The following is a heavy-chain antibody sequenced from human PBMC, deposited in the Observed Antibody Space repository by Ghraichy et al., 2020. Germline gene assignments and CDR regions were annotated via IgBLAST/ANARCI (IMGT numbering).Heavy chain of an antibody. V-gene: IGHV3-64*01. CDR2: ISSNGGST. CDR1: GFTFSSYA. J-gene: IGHJ3*02. Sequence: GGSLRLSCAASGFTFSSYAMHWVRQAPGKGLEYVSAISSNGGSTYYANSVKGRFTISRDNSKNTLYLQMGSLRAEDMAVYYCARGTPLDFDWLRSGAFDIWGQGTMVTVSS. CDR3: ARGTPLDFDWLRSGAFDI. D-gene: IGHD3-9*01.